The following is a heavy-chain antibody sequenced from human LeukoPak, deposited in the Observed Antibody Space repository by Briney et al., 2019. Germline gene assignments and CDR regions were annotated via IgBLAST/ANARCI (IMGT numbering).Heavy chain of an antibody. V-gene: IGHV1-69*13. CDR2: IIPIFGTA. Sequence: SVKVSCKASGGTFSSYAISWVRQAPGQGLEWKGGIIPIFGTANYAQKFQGRVTITADESTSTAYMELSSLRSEDTAVYYCAREGRTGTTGEINWGQGTLVTVSS. D-gene: IGHD1-1*01. CDR3: AREGRTGTTGEIN. CDR1: GGTFSSYA. J-gene: IGHJ4*02.